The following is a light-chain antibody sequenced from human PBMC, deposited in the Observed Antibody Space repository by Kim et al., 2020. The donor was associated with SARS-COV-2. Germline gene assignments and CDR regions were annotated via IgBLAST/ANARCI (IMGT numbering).Light chain of an antibody. Sequence: EIVLTQSPATLSLSPGERATLSCRASQRISTYLAWYQKKPGQAPSLLSHDASNRATGIPARFSGSGSGTDFTLTISSLEPEDFAVYYCLQRYDWPLAFGGGTKVDIK. CDR3: LQRYDWPLA. J-gene: IGKJ4*01. CDR2: DAS. CDR1: QRISTY. V-gene: IGKV3-11*01.